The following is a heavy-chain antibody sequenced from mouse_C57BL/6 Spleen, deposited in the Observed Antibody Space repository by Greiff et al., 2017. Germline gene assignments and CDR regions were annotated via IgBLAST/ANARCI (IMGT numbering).Heavy chain of an antibody. Sequence: EVHLVESGGGLVKPGGSLKLSCAASGFTFSDYGMHWVRQAPEKGLEWVAYISSGSSTIYSADTVKGRFTISRDTAKNTLFLQMTILRSEDTAMYYCARPGHGSTLYFDYWGQGTTLTVSS. D-gene: IGHD1-1*01. V-gene: IGHV5-17*01. CDR3: ARPGHGSTLYFDY. CDR2: ISSGSSTI. J-gene: IGHJ2*01. CDR1: GFTFSDYG.